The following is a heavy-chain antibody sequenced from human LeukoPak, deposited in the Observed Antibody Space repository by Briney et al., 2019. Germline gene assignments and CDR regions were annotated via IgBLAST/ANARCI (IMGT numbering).Heavy chain of an antibody. Sequence: GRSLGLSCVASGFTFSSYTMHWVRQAPGKGLEWVAVISYDGSNEYYADFVKGRFTISRDNSKNTMLLQMNSLRAEDTALYYCARGSLGVLIWKATYGMDVWGQGTTVTVSS. CDR2: ISYDGSNE. J-gene: IGHJ6*02. CDR1: GFTFSSYT. D-gene: IGHD3-3*01. CDR3: ARGSLGVLIWKATYGMDV. V-gene: IGHV3-30-3*01.